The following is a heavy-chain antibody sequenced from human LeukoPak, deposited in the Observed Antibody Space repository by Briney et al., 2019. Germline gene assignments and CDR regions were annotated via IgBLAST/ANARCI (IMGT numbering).Heavy chain of an antibody. V-gene: IGHV3-30*18. D-gene: IGHD3-9*01. Sequence: GRSLRLSWAASAFTFSSYGMHCVRQAPGKWLEWVAVISEDGSNKYYADSVKGRFTISRDKSKNTLYLQMNSLRAEDTDVYYCAKDIAGDYYDILTGFDYWGQGTLVTVSS. CDR1: AFTFSSYG. J-gene: IGHJ4*02. CDR3: AKDIAGDYYDILTGFDY. CDR2: ISEDGSNK.